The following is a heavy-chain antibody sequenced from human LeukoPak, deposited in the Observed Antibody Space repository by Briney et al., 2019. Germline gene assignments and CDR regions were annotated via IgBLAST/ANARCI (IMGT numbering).Heavy chain of an antibody. V-gene: IGHV1-69*05. J-gene: IGHJ3*02. CDR1: GGTFSGYA. CDR3: ARRVPRYQNDDAFDI. Sequence: ASVKVSCKASGGTFSGYAISWVRQAPGQGLEWVGRIIPIFGTANYAQKFQGRVTITTDESTSTAYMELSSLRSEDTAVYYCARRVPRYQNDDAFDIWGQGTMVTVSS. D-gene: IGHD1-26*01. CDR2: IIPIFGTA.